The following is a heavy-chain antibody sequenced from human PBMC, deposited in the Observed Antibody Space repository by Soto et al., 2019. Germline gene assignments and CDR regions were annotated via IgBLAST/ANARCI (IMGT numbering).Heavy chain of an antibody. D-gene: IGHD1-1*01. V-gene: IGHV1-69*02. CDR1: GGTFSSYT. Sequence: ASLKVSCKASGGTFSSYTISWARQAPGQGLEGMGRIIPILGIANYAQKFQGRVTITADKSTSTAYMELSSLISEDTDVYYCARFTTGNAYWGQGTLVTVSS. J-gene: IGHJ4*02. CDR3: ARFTTGNAY. CDR2: IIPILGIA.